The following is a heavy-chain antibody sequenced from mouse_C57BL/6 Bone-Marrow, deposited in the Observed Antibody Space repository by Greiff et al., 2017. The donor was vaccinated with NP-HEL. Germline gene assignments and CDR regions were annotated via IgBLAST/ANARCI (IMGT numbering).Heavy chain of an antibody. CDR3: ARTDSNALDY. J-gene: IGHJ2*01. Sequence: QVQLQQSGAELVKPGASVQISCKASGYAFSRYWMNWVKQRPGKGLEWIGQIYPGDGDTNYNGKFKGKATLTADKSSSTAYMQLSSLTSEDSAVYFCARTDSNALDYWGQGTTLTVSS. CDR1: GYAFSRYW. V-gene: IGHV1-80*01. CDR2: IYPGDGDT. D-gene: IGHD2-5*01.